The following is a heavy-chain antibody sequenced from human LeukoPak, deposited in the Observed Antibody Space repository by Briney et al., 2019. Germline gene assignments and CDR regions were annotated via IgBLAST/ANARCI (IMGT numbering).Heavy chain of an antibody. Sequence: GASVKVSCKASRYTFTSYDINWVREAAGQGLEWMGWMNPNTGRTGFAQRFQGRVTMTRDTSISTAYMELSRLRSDDTAVYYCAKSEIVVVPAAEAGWFDPWGQGTLITVSS. CDR1: RYTFTSYD. J-gene: IGHJ5*02. CDR2: MNPNTGRT. V-gene: IGHV1-2*02. D-gene: IGHD2-2*01. CDR3: AKSEIVVVPAAEAGWFDP.